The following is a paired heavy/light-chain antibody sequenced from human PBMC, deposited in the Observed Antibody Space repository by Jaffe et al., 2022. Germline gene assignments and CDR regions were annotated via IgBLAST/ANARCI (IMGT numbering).Heavy chain of an antibody. CDR3: ARPITGGDYLGYFDL. CDR1: GYSISRGFY. CDR2: VYHSGST. Sequence: QVQLQESGPGLVKPSETLSLTCAVAGYSISRGFYWGWIRQPPGKGLEWIGSVYHSGSTYYNPSLKSRVTISIDTSKNQFSLKLSSVTAADTAVYHCARPITGGDYLGYFDLWGRGTLVSVSS. D-gene: IGHD4-17*01. V-gene: IGHV4-38-2*01. J-gene: IGHJ2*01.
Light chain of an antibody. CDR3: SSSAGSNNFVV. V-gene: IGLV2-8*01. Sequence: QSALTQPPSASGSPGQSVTISCTGTSSDVGAYKYVSWYQQHPGKAPKLMIYEVSKRPSGVPDRFSGSKSGNTASLTVSGLQGEDEADYYCSSSAGSNNFVVFGGGTKLTVL. J-gene: IGLJ2*01. CDR1: SSDVGAYKY. CDR2: EVS.